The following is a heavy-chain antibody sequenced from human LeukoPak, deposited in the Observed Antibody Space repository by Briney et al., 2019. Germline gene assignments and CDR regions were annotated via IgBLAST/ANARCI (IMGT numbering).Heavy chain of an antibody. CDR3: ARGSYGSGVDYYYYMDV. Sequence: GPSVKVSCKASGYTFTSYDINWVRQATGQGLEWMGWMNPNSGNTGYAQKFQGRVTMTRNTSISTAYMELSSLRSEDTAVYYCARGSYGSGVDYYYYMDVWGKGTTVTISS. J-gene: IGHJ6*03. CDR1: GYTFTSYD. CDR2: MNPNSGNT. D-gene: IGHD3-10*01. V-gene: IGHV1-8*01.